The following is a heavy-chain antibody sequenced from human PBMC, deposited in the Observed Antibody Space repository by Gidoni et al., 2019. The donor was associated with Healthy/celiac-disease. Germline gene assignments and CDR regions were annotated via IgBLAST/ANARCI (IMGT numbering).Heavy chain of an antibody. Sequence: QVQLVQSGAEVKKPGASVKVSCKASGYTFPSYDINLVRQDTGQGLEWMGGRNPNSGNTGYAQKFQGRVTMTSNTSISTAYMELSSLRSEDTAVYYCAASIYYYYGMDVWGQGTTVTVSS. CDR3: AASIYYYYGMDV. CDR1: GYTFPSYD. CDR2: RNPNSGNT. V-gene: IGHV1-8*01. J-gene: IGHJ6*02.